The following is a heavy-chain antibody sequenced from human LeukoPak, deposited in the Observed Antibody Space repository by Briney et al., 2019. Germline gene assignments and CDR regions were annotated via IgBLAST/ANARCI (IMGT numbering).Heavy chain of an antibody. V-gene: IGHV1-18*01. CDR3: ARDGNDVMDY. CDR2: INAYNGNT. CDR1: GYSFTSYG. Sequence: ASVTVSCKASGYSFTSYGVRWVRQAPGQGLEWMAWINAYNGNTNYAQNLQGRVTLTTDTSTSTAYMELRSLRSDDTAVYYCARDGNDVMDYWGQGTLVTVSS. J-gene: IGHJ4*02. D-gene: IGHD1-1*01.